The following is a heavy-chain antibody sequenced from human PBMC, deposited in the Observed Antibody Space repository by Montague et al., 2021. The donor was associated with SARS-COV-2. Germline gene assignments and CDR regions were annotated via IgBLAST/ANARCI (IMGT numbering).Heavy chain of an antibody. V-gene: IGHV6-1*01. J-gene: IGHJ3*02. CDR3: ARGSCGPDAFDI. Sequence: CAISGDSVSSNSAAWNWIRQSPSRGLEWLGRTYYRSKWYNEYAVSVNSRITINPDTSKNQFSLQVNSVTAADTAVYYCARGSCGPDAFDIWGQGTMVTVSS. CDR1: GDSVSSNSAA. D-gene: IGHD2-21*01. CDR2: TYYRSKWYN.